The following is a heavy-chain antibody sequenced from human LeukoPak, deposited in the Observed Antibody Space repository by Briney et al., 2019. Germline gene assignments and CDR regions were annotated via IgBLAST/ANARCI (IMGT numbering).Heavy chain of an antibody. J-gene: IGHJ4*02. CDR3: ARDQYDGVWDSHRPYFDY. D-gene: IGHD3-16*02. CDR2: ISVYNGNT. Sequence: ASVKVSCKASGYTFSSYGISWVRQAPGQGLEWMGWISVYNGNTKYAQKFQGRVTMTTDTFTSTAYMEVTSLRSDDTAVYYCARDQYDGVWDSHRPYFDYWGQGTLVTVSS. V-gene: IGHV1-18*01. CDR1: GYTFSSYG.